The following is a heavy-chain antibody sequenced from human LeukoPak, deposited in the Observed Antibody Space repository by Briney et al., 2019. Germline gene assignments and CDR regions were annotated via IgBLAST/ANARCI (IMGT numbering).Heavy chain of an antibody. D-gene: IGHD4-11*01. J-gene: IGHJ6*03. CDR3: ARTRSYYSTYYYYYMDV. CDR2: TYYSGST. V-gene: IGHV4-59*12. Sequence: SETLSLTCTVSGGSISSYYWSWIRQPPGKGLEWIGYTYYSGSTNYNPSLKSRVTISVDTSKNQFSLKLSSVTAADTAVYYCARTRSYYSTYYYYYMDVWGKGTTVTVSS. CDR1: GGSISSYY.